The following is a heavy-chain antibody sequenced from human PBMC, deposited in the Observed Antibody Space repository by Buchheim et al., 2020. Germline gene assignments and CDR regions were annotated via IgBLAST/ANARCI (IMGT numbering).Heavy chain of an antibody. CDR1: GFSFRSRMMG. D-gene: IGHD5-12*01. Sequence: QITLKESGPTLVKPTQTLTLTCSFSGFSFRSRMMGVGWVRQAPGATLEWLALSVWGESARYRPSLRSRLTISEDTSRNQVVLTMTNVGPADTATYFCIRSVDSGYMSGEFDYWGQGIL. CDR2: SVWGESA. CDR3: IRSVDSGYMSGEFDY. J-gene: IGHJ4*02. V-gene: IGHV2-5*02.